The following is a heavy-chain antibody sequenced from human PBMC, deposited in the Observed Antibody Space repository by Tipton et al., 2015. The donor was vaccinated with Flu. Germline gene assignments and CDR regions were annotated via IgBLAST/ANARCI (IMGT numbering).Heavy chain of an antibody. Sequence: TLSLTCTVSGGSISSYYWSWIRQPPGKGLEWIGYIYYSGSTNYNPSLKSRVTISVDTSKNQFSLKLSSVTAADTAVYYCAGRAGRGAADIDYWGQGTLVTVSS. CDR1: GGSISSYY. D-gene: IGHD3-10*01. CDR3: AGRAGRGAADIDY. J-gene: IGHJ4*02. V-gene: IGHV4-59*08. CDR2: IYYSGST.